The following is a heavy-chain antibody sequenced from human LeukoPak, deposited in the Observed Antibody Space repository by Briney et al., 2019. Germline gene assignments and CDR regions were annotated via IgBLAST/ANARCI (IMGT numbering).Heavy chain of an antibody. CDR1: GDSVSSNSAL. J-gene: IGHJ3*02. D-gene: IGHD1-1*01. CDR3: TNSKPMWNDAFDI. Sequence: SQTLSLTCAISGDSVSSNSALWNWIRQSPSRGLEWLGRTYYRSKWYNDYAVSVKSRITINAVTSKNQFSLQLNSVTPEDTAVYYCTNSKPMWNDAFDIWGQGTMVTVSS. V-gene: IGHV6-1*01. CDR2: TYYRSKWYN.